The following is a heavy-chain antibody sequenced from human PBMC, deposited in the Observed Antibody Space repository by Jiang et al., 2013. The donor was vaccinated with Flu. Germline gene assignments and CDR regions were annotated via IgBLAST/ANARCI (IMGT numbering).Heavy chain of an antibody. CDR1: RGTFNNYA. J-gene: IGHJ4*02. V-gene: IGHV1-69*04. CDR2: IIPIVDVP. CDR3: ATDLSPYLFDRSGFHYFHS. Sequence: SGAEVKKPGSSVKVSCKASRGTFNNYAISWVRQAPGQGLEWMGRIIPIVDVPTYAQKFQDRVAFTADKSTTTAYMELSSLRSEDTAIYYCATDLSPYLFDRSGFHYFHSWGQGTLVTVSS. D-gene: IGHD3-22*01.